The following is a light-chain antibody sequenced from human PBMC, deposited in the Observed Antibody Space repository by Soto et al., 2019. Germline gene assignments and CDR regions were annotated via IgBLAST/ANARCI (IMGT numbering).Light chain of an antibody. Sequence: QSALTQPRSVSGSPGQSVTISCTGTSSDVGGYNYVSWYQQHPGKAPKLMIYDVSKRPSGVPDRFAGSKSGNTASLTISGLQAEDEADYYCCSSGGRDGSVVFGGGTKVTVL. CDR3: CSSGGRDGSVV. J-gene: IGLJ2*01. CDR2: DVS. CDR1: SSDVGGYNY. V-gene: IGLV2-11*01.